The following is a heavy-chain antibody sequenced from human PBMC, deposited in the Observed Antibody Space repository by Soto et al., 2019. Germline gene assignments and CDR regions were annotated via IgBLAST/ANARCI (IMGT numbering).Heavy chain of an antibody. CDR1: GGTFSSYA. V-gene: IGHV1-69*13. D-gene: IGHD3-22*01. CDR2: IIPIFGTA. CDR3: ARSRPFTLYSSGPGEGFDP. Sequence: ASVKVSCKASGGTFSSYAISWVRQAPGQGLEWMGGIIPIFGTANYAQKFQGRVTITADESTSTAYMEMSSLSSEDTAVYYCARSRPFTLYSSGPGEGFDPLAQGTMVTVSS. J-gene: IGHJ5*02.